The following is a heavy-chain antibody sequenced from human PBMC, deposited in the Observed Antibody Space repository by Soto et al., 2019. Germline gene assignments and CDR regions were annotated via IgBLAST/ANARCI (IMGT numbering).Heavy chain of an antibody. D-gene: IGHD1-26*01. CDR1: GGTFSSYA. V-gene: IGHV1-69*01. Sequence: QVQLVQSGAEVKKPGSSVQVSCKASGGTFSSYAISWVRQAPGQGLEWMGGIIPIFGTANYAQKFQGSVTITADESTSTAYMELSSLRAEDTAGYYCARTLRGSSGFDYWGQGTLVTVSS. J-gene: IGHJ4*02. CDR3: ARTLRGSSGFDY. CDR2: IIPIFGTA.